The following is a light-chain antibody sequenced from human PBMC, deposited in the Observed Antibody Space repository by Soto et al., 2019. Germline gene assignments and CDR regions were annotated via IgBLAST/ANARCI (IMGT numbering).Light chain of an antibody. Sequence: QSVLTQPPSVPGAPGQRVTISCTGTSSNIGTGYDVHWYRQFPGTAPKLLIYDDTNRPSGVPDRFSGSKSGTSASLAITGLQAEDEADYYCQSYDSSLSAVVFGGGTKLTVL. V-gene: IGLV1-40*01. J-gene: IGLJ2*01. CDR2: DDT. CDR1: SSNIGTGYD. CDR3: QSYDSSLSAVV.